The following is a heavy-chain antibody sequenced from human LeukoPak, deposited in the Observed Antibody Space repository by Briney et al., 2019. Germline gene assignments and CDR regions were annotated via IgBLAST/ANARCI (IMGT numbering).Heavy chain of an antibody. CDR2: INPSSGGT. V-gene: IGHV1-2*06. CDR3: ARANNQYSTGWSFFDY. D-gene: IGHD6-19*01. J-gene: IGHJ4*02. Sequence: ASVKVSCKASGYTFTSYGISWVRQAPGQGLEWMGRINPSSGGTNYAQKFQGRVTLTRDTSISTAYMELSRLGSDDSAIYYCARANNQYSTGWSFFDYWGQGTLVTVSS. CDR1: GYTFTSYG.